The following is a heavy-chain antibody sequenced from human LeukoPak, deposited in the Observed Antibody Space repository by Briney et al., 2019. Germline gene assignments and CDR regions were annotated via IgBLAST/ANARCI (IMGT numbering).Heavy chain of an antibody. CDR2: ITSSSSTM. CDR1: GFTFSTYS. Sequence: GGSLRLSCTASGFTFSTYSMNWVRQAPGKGLEWVSYITSSSSTMFYADSVKGRFTISRDNAENSMYLQMNNLRVEDTAVYYCARLVIRANPDFDPWGQGTLVTVSS. D-gene: IGHD3-10*01. J-gene: IGHJ5*02. V-gene: IGHV3-48*01. CDR3: ARLVIRANPDFDP.